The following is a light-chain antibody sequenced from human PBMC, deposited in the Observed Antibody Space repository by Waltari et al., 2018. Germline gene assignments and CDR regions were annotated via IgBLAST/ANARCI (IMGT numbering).Light chain of an antibody. CDR2: DVS. CDR1: SSDVGGYNY. CDR3: SSYISSSTLEL. V-gene: IGLV2-14*03. J-gene: IGLJ2*01. Sequence: QSALTQPASVSGSPGQSITISCTGTSSDVGGYNYFSWYQQPPGKAPKLMIYDVSNRPSGVSNRFSGSKSGNTASLTISGLQAEDEADYYCSSYISSSTLELFGGGTSLTVL.